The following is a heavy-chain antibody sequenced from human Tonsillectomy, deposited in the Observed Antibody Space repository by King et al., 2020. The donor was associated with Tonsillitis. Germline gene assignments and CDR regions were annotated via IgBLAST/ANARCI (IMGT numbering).Heavy chain of an antibody. CDR2: IYPGDSDT. Sequence: VQLVESGAEVKKPGESLKISCTGSGYSFTSHWIGWVRQMPGKGLEWMGSIYPGDSDTRYSPSFQGQVTISADKSISTAYLQWSSLKASDTAMYYCGRLGWGPYGYARWFDPWGQGTLVTVSS. D-gene: IGHD5-18*01. V-gene: IGHV5-51*01. CDR3: GRLGWGPYGYARWFDP. CDR1: GYSFTSHW. J-gene: IGHJ5*02.